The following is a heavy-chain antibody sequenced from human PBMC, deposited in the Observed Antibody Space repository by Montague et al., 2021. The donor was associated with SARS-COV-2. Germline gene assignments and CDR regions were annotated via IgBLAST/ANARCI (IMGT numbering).Heavy chain of an antibody. J-gene: IGHJ4*02. CDR3: ARSPRGSGTGWLDY. D-gene: IGHD3/OR15-3a*01. CDR1: GFTAGDYQ. Sequence: SLRLSCAASGFTAGDYQMTWVRQAPGKGLQWVANINQDETAKTYLDSXXGLFPISRDNAKNSLILQMNRLQDEDTAVYYCARSPRGSGTGWLDYWGQGTLVTVSS. V-gene: IGHV3-7*01. CDR2: INQDETAK.